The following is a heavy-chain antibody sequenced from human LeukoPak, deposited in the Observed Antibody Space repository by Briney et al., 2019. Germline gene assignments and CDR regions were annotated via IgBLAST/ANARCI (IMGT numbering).Heavy chain of an antibody. D-gene: IGHD4/OR15-4a*01. CDR3: STGRTNDYGEPYTFDI. CDR1: GFTFQNYG. V-gene: IGHV3-33*03. CDR2: IWNDGRNE. J-gene: IGHJ3*02. Sequence: PGRTLRLSCAASGFTFQNYGMHWVRQVPGKGLEWVAVIWNDGRNEHYADSVKGRITISRDNSKNTLYLQMNSLRSEDTAVYYCSTGRTNDYGEPYTFDIWGQGTMVIVSS.